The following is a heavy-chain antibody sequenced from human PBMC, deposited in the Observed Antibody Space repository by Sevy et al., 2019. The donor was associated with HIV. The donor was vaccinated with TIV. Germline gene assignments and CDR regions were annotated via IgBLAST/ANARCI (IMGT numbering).Heavy chain of an antibody. CDR3: ARIQQVVNYYNYDGLDV. J-gene: IGHJ6*02. CDR2: VHHSGST. D-gene: IGHD6-13*01. Sequence: SETLSLTCSVYGGSLSGYYWSWIRQSPGRGLEWIGEVHHSGSTNYNPSFKSRVTMSVDTSKNQFSLNLSSVTAADAAVYYCARIQQVVNYYNYDGLDVWGQGTTVTVSS. CDR1: GGSLSGYY. V-gene: IGHV4-34*01.